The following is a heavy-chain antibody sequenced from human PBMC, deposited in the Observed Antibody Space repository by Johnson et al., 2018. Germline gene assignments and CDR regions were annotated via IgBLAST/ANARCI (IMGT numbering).Heavy chain of an antibody. V-gene: IGHV4-59*01. J-gene: IGHJ6*02. CDR2: IYYSGST. Sequence: QVQLQESGPGLVKPSETLSLTCTVSGGSISSYYWSWIRQPPGKGLEWSGYIYYSGSTNYNPSLKSRVTISVDTSKNEFSRRLSSVTAADTAVYYCARRGYYYYAMDVWGQGTTVTVSS. CDR3: ARRGYYYYAMDV. CDR1: GGSISSYY. D-gene: IGHD3-16*01.